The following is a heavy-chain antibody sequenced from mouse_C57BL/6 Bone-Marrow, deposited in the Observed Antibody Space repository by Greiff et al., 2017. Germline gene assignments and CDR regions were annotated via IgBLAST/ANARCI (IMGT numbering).Heavy chain of an antibody. V-gene: IGHV3-6*01. CDR2: ISYAGSN. CDR1: GYSITSGYY. CDR3: ARVPFITTVVELDY. D-gene: IGHD1-1*01. Sequence: EVQLQESGPGLVKPSQSLSLTCSVTGYSITSGYYWNWIRQFPGNKLEWMGYISYAGSNNYNPSLKNRNSLTRDTSKNQFFLKLNSVTTEDPATYYCARVPFITTVVELDYWGQGTSVTVSS. J-gene: IGHJ4*01.